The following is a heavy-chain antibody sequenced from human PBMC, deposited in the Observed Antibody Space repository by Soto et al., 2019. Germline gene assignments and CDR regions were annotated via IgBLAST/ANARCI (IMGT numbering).Heavy chain of an antibody. V-gene: IGHV1-2*04. J-gene: IGHJ6*02. D-gene: IGHD2-8*01. CDR2: INPKSGGT. CDR1: GYSFTDYQ. Sequence: ASVKVSCKASGYSFTDYQIHWVRQAPGQGLEWLGRINPKSGGTSTAQKFQGWVTVTRDRSISTVYMELTRLRSDDTAVYFCARGHSTDCSNGVCSFFYNHEMDVWGQGTTVTVSS. CDR3: ARGHSTDCSNGVCSFFYNHEMDV.